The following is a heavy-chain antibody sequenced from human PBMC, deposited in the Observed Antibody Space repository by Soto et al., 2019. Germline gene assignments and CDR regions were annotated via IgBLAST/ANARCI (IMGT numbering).Heavy chain of an antibody. Sequence: QITLKESGPTLVKPTQTLTLTCTFSGFSLSTCGSGVGWFRQPPGKALEWLALIYWDDDKRYSPSLRSRRTITKDTSKNQVVLTMTNMDPVDTATYYCALLGETGQALDYWGQGTLVTVSS. CDR3: ALLGETGQALDY. CDR2: IYWDDDK. CDR1: GFSLSTCGSG. V-gene: IGHV2-5*02. D-gene: IGHD1-26*01. J-gene: IGHJ4*02.